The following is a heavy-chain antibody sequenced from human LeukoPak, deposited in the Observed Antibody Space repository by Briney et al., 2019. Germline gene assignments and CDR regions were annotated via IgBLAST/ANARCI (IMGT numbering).Heavy chain of an antibody. CDR3: ARDPHHSGYDSWFDP. V-gene: IGHV1-2*04. CDR2: INPDSGGT. Sequence: ASVKVSCKASGYTFTGYYIHWVRQAPGQGLEWMGWINPDSGGTNYAQKFQAWVTMTRDTSINTAYMQLSSLRSEDTAVYYCARDPHHSGYDSWFDPWGQGTLVTVSS. D-gene: IGHD5-12*01. CDR1: GYTFTGYY. J-gene: IGHJ5*02.